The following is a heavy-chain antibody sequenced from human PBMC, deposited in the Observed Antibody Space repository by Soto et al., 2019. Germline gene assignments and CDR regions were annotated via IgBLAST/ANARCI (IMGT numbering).Heavy chain of an antibody. CDR2: TYYRSKWYY. J-gene: IGHJ4*01. CDR1: GGSVSSNSAG. Sequence: QTLSLTCAITGGSVSSNSAGWSWVRQSPSRGLEWLGRTYYRSKWYYEYAVSVRGRITINPDTSKNQYSLQLNSVTPEDTAVYFCARGEQYSGRIFDYWGQGTLVTVSS. CDR3: ARGEQYSGRIFDY. D-gene: IGHD1-26*01. V-gene: IGHV6-1*01.